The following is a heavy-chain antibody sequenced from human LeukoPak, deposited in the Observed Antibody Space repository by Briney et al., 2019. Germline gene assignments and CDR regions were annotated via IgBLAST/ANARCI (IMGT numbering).Heavy chain of an antibody. CDR1: GFTFSSYA. CDR2: ISYDGSNK. V-gene: IGHV3-30-3*01. CDR3: ARDLGVSSGRYLDY. J-gene: IGHJ4*02. Sequence: GGSLRLSCAASGFTFSSYAMHWVRQAPGKGLEWVAVISYDGSNKYYADSVKGRFTISGDNSKNTLSLQVIRLRAEDTAVYYCARDLGVSSGRYLDYWGQGTLVTVSS. D-gene: IGHD6-19*01.